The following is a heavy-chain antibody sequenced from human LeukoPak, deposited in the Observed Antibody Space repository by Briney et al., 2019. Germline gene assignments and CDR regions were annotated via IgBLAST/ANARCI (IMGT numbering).Heavy chain of an antibody. CDR2: IYYSGST. D-gene: IGHD1-26*01. J-gene: IGHJ4*02. CDR3: AVSGSYYTLDY. V-gene: IGHV4-59*08. Sequence: PSETLSLTCTVSGGSISSYYWSWIRQPPGKGLEWIGYIYYSGSTNYNPSLKSRVTISVDTSKNQFSLKLSSVTAADTAVYYCAVSGSYYTLDYWGQGTLVTVSS. CDR1: GGSISSYY.